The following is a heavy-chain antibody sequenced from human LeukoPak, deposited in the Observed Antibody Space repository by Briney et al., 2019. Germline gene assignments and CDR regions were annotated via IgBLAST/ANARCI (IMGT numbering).Heavy chain of an antibody. J-gene: IGHJ4*02. CDR2: ISSSSSYI. V-gene: IGHV3-21*01. Sequence: GGSLRLSCAASGFTFSSYSMNWVRQAPGKGLEWVSSISSSSSYIYYADSVKGRFTISRDNAKNSLYLQMNSPRAEDTAVYYCARDRADYGDSWGQGTLVTVSS. CDR3: ARDRADYGDS. CDR1: GFTFSSYS.